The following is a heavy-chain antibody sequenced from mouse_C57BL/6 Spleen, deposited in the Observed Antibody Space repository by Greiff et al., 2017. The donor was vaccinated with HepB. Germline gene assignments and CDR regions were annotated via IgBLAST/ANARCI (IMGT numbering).Heavy chain of an antibody. CDR3: ARDWDEGY. Sequence: EVKLQESGPGLVKPSQSLSLTCSVTGYSITSGYYWNWIRQFPGNKLEWMGYISYDGSNNYNPSLKNRISITRDTSKNQFFLKLNSVTTEDTATYYCARDWDEGYWGQGTTLTVSS. CDR1: GYSITSGYY. D-gene: IGHD4-1*01. J-gene: IGHJ2*01. CDR2: ISYDGSN. V-gene: IGHV3-6*01.